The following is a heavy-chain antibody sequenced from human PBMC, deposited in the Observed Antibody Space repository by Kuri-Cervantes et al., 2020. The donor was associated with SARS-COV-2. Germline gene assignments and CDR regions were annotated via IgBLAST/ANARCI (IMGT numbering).Heavy chain of an antibody. V-gene: IGHV1-18*01. CDR3: ARAQSITFGGVIVIWTYYFDY. J-gene: IGHJ4*02. CDR1: GYTFTSYG. Sequence: ASVKVSCKASGYTFTSYGISWLRQAPGQGLEWMGWISAYNGNTNYAQKLQGRVTMNTDTSTSTAYMEVRSLRSDDTAVYYRARAQSITFGGVIVIWTYYFDYWGQGTLVTVSS. CDR2: ISAYNGNT. D-gene: IGHD3-16*02.